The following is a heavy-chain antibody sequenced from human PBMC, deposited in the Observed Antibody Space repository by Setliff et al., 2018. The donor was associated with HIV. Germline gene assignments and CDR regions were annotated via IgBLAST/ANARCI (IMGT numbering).Heavy chain of an antibody. J-gene: IGHJ4*02. D-gene: IGHD1-1*01. V-gene: IGHV1-2*02. Sequence: AASVKVSCKASGYTFTDYFIHWVRQAPGQGLEWMGWISPGNGDTNIPQRFRGRVTMTRDTSINTAYMELSGLRSDDTAVYYCARQLSNSLECWGQGTPVTVSS. CDR1: GYTFTDYF. CDR3: ARQLSNSLEC. CDR2: ISPGNGDT.